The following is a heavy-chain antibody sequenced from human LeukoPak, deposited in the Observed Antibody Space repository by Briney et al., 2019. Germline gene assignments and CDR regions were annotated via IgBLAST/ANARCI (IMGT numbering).Heavy chain of an antibody. J-gene: IGHJ3*02. CDR2: IYYSGST. CDR3: ARDSGDGAFDI. V-gene: IGHV4-61*05. Sequence: PSETLSLTCTVSGGSISSSSYYWGWIRQPPGKGLEWIGYIYYSGSTNYNPSLKSRVTISVDTSKNQFSLKLSSVTAADTAVYYCARDSGDGAFDIWGQGTMVTVSS. CDR1: GGSISSSSYY. D-gene: IGHD6-25*01.